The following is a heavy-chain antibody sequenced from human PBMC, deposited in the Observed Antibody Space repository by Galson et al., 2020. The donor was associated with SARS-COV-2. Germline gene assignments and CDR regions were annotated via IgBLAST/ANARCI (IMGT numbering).Heavy chain of an antibody. CDR2: ISWNSGSI. D-gene: IGHD5-18*01. Sequence: GGSLRLSCAASGFTFDDYAMHWVRQAPGKGLEWVSGISWNSGSIGYADSVKGRFTISRDNAKNSLYLQMNSLRAEDTALYYCATQNTLRGYSYGYPAPDYWGQGTLVTVSS. V-gene: IGHV3-9*01. CDR3: ATQNTLRGYSYGYPAPDY. CDR1: GFTFDDYA. J-gene: IGHJ4*02.